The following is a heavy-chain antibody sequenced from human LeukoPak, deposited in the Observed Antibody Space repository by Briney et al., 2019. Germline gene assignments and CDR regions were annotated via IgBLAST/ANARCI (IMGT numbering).Heavy chain of an antibody. CDR2: VASDGSYK. Sequence: GSLRLSCAASGFTFSSYGMHWVRQAPGKGLEWVAHVASDGSYKWYADSVRGRFTISRDNSKNTLFLQMNSLGAEDTGVYYCARDADWSPFYWGQGTLVTVSS. CDR1: GFTFSSYG. J-gene: IGHJ4*02. V-gene: IGHV3-30*19. CDR3: ARDADWSPFY. D-gene: IGHD3/OR15-3a*01.